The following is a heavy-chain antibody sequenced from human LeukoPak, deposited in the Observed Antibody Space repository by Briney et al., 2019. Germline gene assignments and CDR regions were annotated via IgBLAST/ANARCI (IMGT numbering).Heavy chain of an antibody. J-gene: IGHJ3*02. CDR3: ARGSARGYSYGYNAFDI. Sequence: GASVKVSCKASGYNFRNYGIGWVRQAPRQGLEWMGWITAGNGNTNYAQKVQGRVTMTTDTSTSTAYMELRSLRSDDTAVYFCARGSARGYSYGYNAFDIWGQGTMVTVSS. D-gene: IGHD5-18*01. CDR1: GYNFRNYG. V-gene: IGHV1-18*01. CDR2: ITAGNGNT.